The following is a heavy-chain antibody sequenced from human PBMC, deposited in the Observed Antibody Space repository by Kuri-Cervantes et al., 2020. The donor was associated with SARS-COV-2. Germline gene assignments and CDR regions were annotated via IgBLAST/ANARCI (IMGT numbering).Heavy chain of an antibody. Sequence: GGSLRLSCAASGFTFSSYAMHWVRQAPGKGLEWVAVISYDGSNKYYADSVKGRFTIFRDNSKNTLYLQMNSLRAEDTAVYYCARDHRDGYNWSSFFGGMDVWGQGTTVTVSS. CDR3: ARDHRDGYNWSSFFGGMDV. D-gene: IGHD5-24*01. J-gene: IGHJ6*02. CDR2: ISYDGSNK. V-gene: IGHV3-30-3*01. CDR1: GFTFSSYA.